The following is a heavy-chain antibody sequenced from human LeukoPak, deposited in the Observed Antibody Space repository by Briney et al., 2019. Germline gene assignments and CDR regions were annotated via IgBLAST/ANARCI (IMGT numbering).Heavy chain of an antibody. V-gene: IGHV3-NL1*01. Sequence: PGRSLRLSCAASGFNFSTYGMHWVRQAPGKGLEWVSFIYSGGSTYYADSVKGRFTISRDNSKNTLYLQMNSLRAEDTAVYYCARAMTDWGQGTLVTVSS. CDR2: IYSGGST. CDR1: GFNFSTYG. CDR3: ARAMTD. D-gene: IGHD2-21*02. J-gene: IGHJ1*01.